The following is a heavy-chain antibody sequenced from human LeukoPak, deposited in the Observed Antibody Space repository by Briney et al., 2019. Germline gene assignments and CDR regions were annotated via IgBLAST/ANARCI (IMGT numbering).Heavy chain of an antibody. V-gene: IGHV3-43*02. CDR3: AKDAMTRDYYDSSGYYSGDWYFDL. D-gene: IGHD3-22*01. CDR2: ISGDGGST. J-gene: IGHJ2*01. CDR1: GFTFDDYA. Sequence: GGSLRLSCAAPGFTFDDYAMHWVRQAPGKGLEWVSLISGDGGSTYYADSVKGRFTISRDNSKNSLYLQMNSLRTEDTALYYCAKDAMTRDYYDSSGYYSGDWYFDLWGRGTLVTVSS.